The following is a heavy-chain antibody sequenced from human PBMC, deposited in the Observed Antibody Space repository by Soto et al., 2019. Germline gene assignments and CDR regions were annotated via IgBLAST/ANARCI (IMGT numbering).Heavy chain of an antibody. CDR1: GYTFTSYA. V-gene: IGHV1-3*01. D-gene: IGHD3-10*01. J-gene: IGHJ4*02. Sequence: QVQLVQSGAEVKKPGASVKVSCKASGYTFTSYAMHWVRQAPGQRLEWMGWINAGNGNTKYSQKFQGRVTITRDTAESKAYMELSSLISEDTAVYYCARDFSWFGELIASDYWGQGTLVTVSS. CDR3: ARDFSWFGELIASDY. CDR2: INAGNGNT.